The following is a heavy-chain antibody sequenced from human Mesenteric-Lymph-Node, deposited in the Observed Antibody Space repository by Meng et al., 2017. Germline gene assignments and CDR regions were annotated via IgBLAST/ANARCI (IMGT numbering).Heavy chain of an antibody. CDR1: GYSISSGYY. CDR3: ARDRMVTGWFYYYGMDV. V-gene: IGHV4-38-2*02. J-gene: IGHJ6*02. D-gene: IGHD2-21*02. Sequence: SETLSLTCAVSGYSISSGYYWGWIRQPPGKGLEWIGSIYHSGSTYYNPSLKSRVTISVDTSKNQFSLKLSSVTAADTAVYYCARDRMVTGWFYYYGMDVWGQGTTVTVSS. CDR2: IYHSGST.